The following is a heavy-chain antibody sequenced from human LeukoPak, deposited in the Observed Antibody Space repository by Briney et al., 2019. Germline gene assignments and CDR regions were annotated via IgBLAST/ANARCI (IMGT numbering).Heavy chain of an antibody. CDR1: GYTFTGYY. CDR2: INPNSGGT. J-gene: IGHJ6*02. D-gene: IGHD6-13*01. Sequence: ASVKVSCKASGYTFTGYYMHWVRQAPGQGLEWMGWINPNSGGTNYAQKFQGRVTMTRDTSISTAYMELSRLRSDDTAVYYCAVAAAGYYYGMDVWGQGTTVTVSS. CDR3: AVAAAGYYYGMDV. V-gene: IGHV1-2*02.